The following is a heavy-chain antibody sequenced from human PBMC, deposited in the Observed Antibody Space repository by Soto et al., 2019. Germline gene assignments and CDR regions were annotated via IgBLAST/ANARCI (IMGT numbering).Heavy chain of an antibody. CDR3: ARGGYSDYELEY. J-gene: IGHJ4*02. D-gene: IGHD5-12*01. CDR1: GDSISSGGYY. Sequence: QVQLQESGPGLVKPSQTLSLTCTVSGDSISSGGYYWNWIRQHPGKGLEWIGYIYYSGSTYYNPSLKRRVTISVDTSKNQFSLKLSSVTAADTAVYYCARGGYSDYELEYWGQGTLVTVSS. V-gene: IGHV4-31*03. CDR2: IYYSGST.